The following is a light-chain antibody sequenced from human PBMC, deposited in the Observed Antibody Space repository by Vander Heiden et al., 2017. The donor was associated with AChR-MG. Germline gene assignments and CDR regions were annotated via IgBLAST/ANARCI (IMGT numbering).Light chain of an antibody. V-gene: IGLV2-8*01. CDR1: SSDVGAYNY. J-gene: IGLJ2*01. CDR3: SSYAGNNNVL. CDR2: DVS. Sequence: QSALTQPPSASGSRGQSVTISCTGTSSDVGAYNYVSWYQQHPGKAPKVVIYDVSERPSGVPDRFSGSKSGNTASLTVSGLKAEDEADYYCSSYAGNNNVLFGGGTRLTVL.